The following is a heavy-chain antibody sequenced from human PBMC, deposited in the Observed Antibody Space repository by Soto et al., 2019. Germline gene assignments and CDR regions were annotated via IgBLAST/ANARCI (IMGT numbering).Heavy chain of an antibody. CDR1: GFTFDDYA. V-gene: IGHV3-9*01. D-gene: IGHD3-22*01. Sequence: LRLSCAASGFTFDDYAMHWVRQAPGKGLEWVSGISWNSGSIGYADSVKGRSTISRDNAKNSLYLQMNSLRAEDTALYYCAKDIHYDSSGYFSGGRAFDIWGQGTMVTVSS. J-gene: IGHJ3*02. CDR2: ISWNSGSI. CDR3: AKDIHYDSSGYFSGGRAFDI.